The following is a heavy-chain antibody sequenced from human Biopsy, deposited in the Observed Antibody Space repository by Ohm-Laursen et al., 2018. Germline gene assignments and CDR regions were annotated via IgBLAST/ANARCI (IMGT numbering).Heavy chain of an antibody. CDR2: ISYSGTT. Sequence: SQTLSLTFTVSGGSIGGGEYYWNWIRQHPGKGLEWIGLISYSGTTFYNPSLESLLTISIDTSKNHFSLNLRSVTAADTAVYYCARGVPHYDGSGFPLAGYWYFDLWGRGTLVTVSS. J-gene: IGHJ2*01. CDR1: GGSIGGGEYY. D-gene: IGHD3-22*01. CDR3: ARGVPHYDGSGFPLAGYWYFDL. V-gene: IGHV4-31*01.